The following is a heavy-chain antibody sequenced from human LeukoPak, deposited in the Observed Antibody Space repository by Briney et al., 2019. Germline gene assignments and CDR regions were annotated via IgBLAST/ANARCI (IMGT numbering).Heavy chain of an antibody. CDR3: ARVSWFPGTSYYYMDV. D-gene: IGHD1-1*01. Sequence: SEILSLTCTVSGGSISSYYWSWIRQPPGKGLEWIGYIHYSGTTNYNPSLKSRVTISVDTSKNQFSLKLSSVTAADTAVYFCARVSWFPGTSYYYMDVWGKGTTVTVSS. CDR1: GGSISSYY. CDR2: IHYSGTT. V-gene: IGHV4-59*01. J-gene: IGHJ6*03.